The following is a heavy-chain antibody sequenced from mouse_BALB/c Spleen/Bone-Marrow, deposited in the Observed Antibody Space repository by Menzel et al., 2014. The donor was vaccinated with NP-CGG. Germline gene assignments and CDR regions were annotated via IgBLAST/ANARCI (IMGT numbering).Heavy chain of an antibody. J-gene: IGHJ2*01. CDR2: INPESSTI. CDR1: GFDFSRYW. V-gene: IGHV4-1*02. CDR3: TRLTYYGLSDY. D-gene: IGHD1-2*01. Sequence: VQLQQSGGGLVQPGGSPKLSCTASGFDFSRYWMSWVRQAPGKGLQWIGEINPESSTINYTPSLKDKFIISRDNAKNTLYLQMSKVRSEDTALYYCTRLTYYGLSDYWGQGTTLTVSS.